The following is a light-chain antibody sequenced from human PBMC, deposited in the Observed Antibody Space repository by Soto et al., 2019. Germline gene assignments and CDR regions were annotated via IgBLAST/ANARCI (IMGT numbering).Light chain of an antibody. V-gene: IGKV1-33*01. J-gene: IGKJ4*01. CDR3: QQYDNLPVT. Sequence: DIQMTQSPSSLSASVGDRVTITCQASQDISNYINWYQQKEGNAPNLLIYDASTLHSGVPPRFSASGSGTHFTFIISSLQPEDIVTYYCQQYDNLPVTFGGGTKVEIK. CDR2: DAS. CDR1: QDISNY.